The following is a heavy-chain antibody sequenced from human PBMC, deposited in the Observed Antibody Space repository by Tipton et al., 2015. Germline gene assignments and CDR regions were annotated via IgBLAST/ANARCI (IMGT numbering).Heavy chain of an antibody. CDR1: GYTFTTFG. Sequence: QLVQSGAEVRKPGASVKVSCKASGYTFTTFGIIWVRQAPGQGLEWMGWINPYNGNTDYAQTLQGRVTLTTDTSASTAYMDLRSLGSDDTAVYYCARAVSGKFADYWGQGTLVTVSS. J-gene: IGHJ4*02. CDR3: ARAVSGKFADY. D-gene: IGHD4-23*01. V-gene: IGHV1-18*01. CDR2: INPYNGNT.